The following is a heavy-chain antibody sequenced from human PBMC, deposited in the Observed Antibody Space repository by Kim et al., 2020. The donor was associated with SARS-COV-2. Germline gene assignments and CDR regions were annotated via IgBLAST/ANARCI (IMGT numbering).Heavy chain of an antibody. D-gene: IGHD6-19*01. Sequence: GSVQSRFTNSRDNARNSLYLQLNSLRDEDTAVYYCASDGRYQYLYGMDVWGQGTTVTVSS. V-gene: IGHV3-21*01. J-gene: IGHJ6*02. CDR3: ASDGRYQYLYGMDV.